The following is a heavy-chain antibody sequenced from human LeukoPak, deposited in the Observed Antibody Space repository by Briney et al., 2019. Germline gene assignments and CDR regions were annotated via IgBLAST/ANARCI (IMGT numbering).Heavy chain of an antibody. J-gene: IGHJ6*03. V-gene: IGHV4-34*01. Sequence: QPSETLSLTCAVYGGSFSGYYWSWIRQPPGKGLEWIGEINHSGSTNYNPSLKSRVTISVDTSKNQFSLKLSSVTAADTAVYYCARASITIFGVVLYYYYMDVWGKGTTVTVSS. CDR1: GGSFSGYY. D-gene: IGHD3-3*01. CDR3: ARASITIFGVVLYYYYMDV. CDR2: INHSGST.